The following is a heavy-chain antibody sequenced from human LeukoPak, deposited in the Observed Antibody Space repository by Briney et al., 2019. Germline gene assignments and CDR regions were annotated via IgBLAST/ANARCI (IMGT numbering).Heavy chain of an antibody. Sequence: SETLSLTCTVSGGSISSYYWSWIRQPAGKGLEWIGRIYTSGSTNYNPSPKSRVTMSVDTSKNQFSLKLSSVTAADTAVYYCAGEVYGSGSWAFDIWGQGTMVTVSS. CDR3: AGEVYGSGSWAFDI. CDR2: IYTSGST. V-gene: IGHV4-4*07. J-gene: IGHJ3*02. CDR1: GGSISSYY. D-gene: IGHD3-10*01.